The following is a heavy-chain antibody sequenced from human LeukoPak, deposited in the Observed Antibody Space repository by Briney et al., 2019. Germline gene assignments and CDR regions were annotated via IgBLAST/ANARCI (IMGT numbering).Heavy chain of an antibody. J-gene: IGHJ4*02. V-gene: IGHV3-23*01. Sequence: GGSLRLSCAASGFTFSSFAMSWVRQAPGKGLEWVSTISGSGGGTWYADSVKGRFAISRDNSKNTLYLQMNSLRVEDTAVYYCARDSPRTYGSGSRFDYWGQGTLVTVSS. CDR3: ARDSPRTYGSGSRFDY. CDR1: GFTFSSFA. D-gene: IGHD3-10*01. CDR2: ISGSGGGT.